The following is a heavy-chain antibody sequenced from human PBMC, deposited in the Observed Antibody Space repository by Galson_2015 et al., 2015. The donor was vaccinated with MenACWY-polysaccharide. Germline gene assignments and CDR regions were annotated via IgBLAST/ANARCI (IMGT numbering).Heavy chain of an antibody. CDR3: ARGYSAYD. J-gene: IGHJ4*02. D-gene: IGHD5-12*01. CDR2: IKSDGSST. Sequence: SLRLSCAASGFTFSTYWMHWVRQAPGKGLVWDSRIKSDGSSTNYADSVKGRFTISRDNAKNTLYLQINSLRAEDTALYYCARGYSAYDWGQGTLVTVSA. V-gene: IGHV3-74*01. CDR1: GFTFSTYW.